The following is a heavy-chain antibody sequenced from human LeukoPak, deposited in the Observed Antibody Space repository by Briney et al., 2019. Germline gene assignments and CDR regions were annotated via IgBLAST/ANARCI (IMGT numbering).Heavy chain of an antibody. CDR1: GSSFTSYW. Sequence: GESLKISCKGSGSSFTSYWIGWGRQMPGKGLEWMGIIYPGDPDTRYSPSFQGQVTISADKSISTAYLQWSSMKASDTAMYYGARLDDDGDYVIDYWGQGTLVTVSS. J-gene: IGHJ4*02. CDR2: IYPGDPDT. CDR3: ARLDDDGDYVIDY. D-gene: IGHD4-17*01. V-gene: IGHV5-51*01.